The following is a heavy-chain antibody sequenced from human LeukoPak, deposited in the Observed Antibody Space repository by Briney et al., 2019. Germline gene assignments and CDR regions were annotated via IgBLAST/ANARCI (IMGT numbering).Heavy chain of an antibody. Sequence: SETLSLTCAVYGGSFSGYYWSWIRQPPGKGLEWIGSIYYSESTYYNPPLKSRVTISLDTSKKLFSLNLNSVTAADTAVYYCAVLRYFDSLLSFYYFDLWGRGTLVTVSS. CDR3: AVLRYFDSLLSFYYFDL. V-gene: IGHV4-59*05. J-gene: IGHJ2*01. CDR2: IYYSEST. D-gene: IGHD3-9*01. CDR1: GGSFSGYY.